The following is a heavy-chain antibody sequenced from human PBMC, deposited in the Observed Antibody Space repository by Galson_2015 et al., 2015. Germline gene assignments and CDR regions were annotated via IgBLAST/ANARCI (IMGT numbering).Heavy chain of an antibody. CDR1: GFTFTSSA. V-gene: IGHV1-58*01. J-gene: IGHJ3*02. CDR2: IVVGSGNT. D-gene: IGHD3-16*02. CDR3: AADPGTYYDYIWGSYRYTTAFDI. Sequence: SVKVSCKASGFTFTSSAVQWVRQARGQRLEWIGWIVVGSGNTNYAQKFQERVTITRDMSTSTAYMELSSLRSEDTAVYYCAADPGTYYDYIWGSYRYTTAFDIRGQGTMVTVSS.